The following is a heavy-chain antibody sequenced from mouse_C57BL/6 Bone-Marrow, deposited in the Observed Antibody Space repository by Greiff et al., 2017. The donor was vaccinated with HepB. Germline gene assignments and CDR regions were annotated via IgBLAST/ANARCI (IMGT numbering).Heavy chain of an antibody. J-gene: IGHJ3*01. CDR1: GFSLSTFGMG. D-gene: IGHD3-2*02. CDR2: IWWDDDK. CDR3: ARIVDERTAQAGGFAY. V-gene: IGHV8-8*01. Sequence: QVTLKVSGPGILQPSQTLSLTCSFSGFSLSTFGMGVGWIRQPSGKGLEWLAHIWWDDDKYYNPALKSRLTISKDTSKNQVFLKIANVDTADTATYYCARIVDERTAQAGGFAYWGQGTLVTVSA.